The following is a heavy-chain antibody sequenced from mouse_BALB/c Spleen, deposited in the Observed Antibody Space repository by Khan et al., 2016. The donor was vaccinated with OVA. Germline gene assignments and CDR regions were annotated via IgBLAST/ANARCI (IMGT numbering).Heavy chain of an antibody. CDR3: ARLLINFDY. D-gene: IGHD2-1*01. CDR1: GYTLTSYW. CDR2: LNPSNGRT. Sequence: QVQLQQSGAELVNPGASVNLSCKASGYTLTSYWMHWVKQRPGQGLEWIGELNPSNGRTNYNEKFKSKATLTVDKSSSTAYMQLSSPTTEVSAVYYCARLLINFDYWGQGTTLTVSS. V-gene: IGHV1S81*02. J-gene: IGHJ2*01.